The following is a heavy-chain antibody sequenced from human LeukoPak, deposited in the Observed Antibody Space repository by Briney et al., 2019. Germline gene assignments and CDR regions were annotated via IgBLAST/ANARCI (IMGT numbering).Heavy chain of an antibody. CDR3: ASKNPRYCSSTSCYNFDY. V-gene: IGHV3-23*01. D-gene: IGHD2-2*02. Sequence: GGSLRLSCAASGFTFSSYGMSWVRQAPGKGLEWVTAISGSGGSTYYADSVKGRFTISRDNSKNTLYLQMNSLRADDTAVYYCASKNPRYCSSTSCYNFDYWGQGTLVTVSS. CDR1: GFTFSSYG. CDR2: ISGSGGST. J-gene: IGHJ4*02.